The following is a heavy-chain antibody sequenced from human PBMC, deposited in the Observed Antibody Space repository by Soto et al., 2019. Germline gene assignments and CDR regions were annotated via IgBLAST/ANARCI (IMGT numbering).Heavy chain of an antibody. V-gene: IGHV5-51*01. CDR2: IYPGDSDT. D-gene: IGHD6-6*01. Sequence: GESLKISCNGSGYSFTSYWIGWVRQMPGKGLEWMGIIYPGDSDTRYSPSFQGQVTISADKSISTAYLQWSSLKASDTAMYYCARLEGAGEYSSSHQFDYWGQGTLVTVSS. CDR1: GYSFTSYW. CDR3: ARLEGAGEYSSSHQFDY. J-gene: IGHJ4*02.